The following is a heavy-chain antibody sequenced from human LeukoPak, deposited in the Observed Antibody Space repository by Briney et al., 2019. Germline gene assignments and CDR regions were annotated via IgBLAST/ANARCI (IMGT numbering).Heavy chain of an antibody. D-gene: IGHD3-3*01. CDR2: TYYRSQHWYS. CDR3: GRETDFGVVTN. Sequence: SQTLSLTCAISGDSVSSNGAAWDWIRQSPSRGLEWLGRTYYRSQHWYSDYAPSVKGRITINADTSQNQFSLHLNSVTPEDTAVYYCGRETDFGVVTNWGQGTLVTVSS. J-gene: IGHJ4*02. CDR1: GDSVSSNGAA. V-gene: IGHV6-1*01.